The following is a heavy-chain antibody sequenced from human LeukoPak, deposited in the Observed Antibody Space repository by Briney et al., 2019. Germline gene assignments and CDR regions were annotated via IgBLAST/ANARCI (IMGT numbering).Heavy chain of an antibody. Sequence: SETLSLTCAVYGGSFSGYYWSWIRQPPGKGLEWIGEINHSGSTNYNPSLKSRVTISVDTSKNQFSLKLSSVTAADTAVYYCARAGYCSSTSCPPKDAFDIWGQGTMVTVSS. V-gene: IGHV4-34*01. CDR3: ARAGYCSSTSCPPKDAFDI. J-gene: IGHJ3*02. D-gene: IGHD2-2*03. CDR1: GGSFSGYY. CDR2: INHSGST.